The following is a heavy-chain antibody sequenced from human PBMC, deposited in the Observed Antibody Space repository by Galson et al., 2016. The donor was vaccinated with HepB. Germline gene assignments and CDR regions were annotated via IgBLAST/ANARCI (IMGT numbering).Heavy chain of an antibody. Sequence: SLRLSCAASGFTFSSYGMHWVRQAPGKGLEWVAVISYDGCNKYYADSVKGRFTISRDNSKNTLYLQMNSLRAEDTAVYYCAKRSIAAAGPHYYYMDVWGQGTLVTVSS. CDR3: AKRSIAAAGPHYYYMDV. D-gene: IGHD6-13*01. CDR2: ISYDGCNK. V-gene: IGHV3-30*18. CDR1: GFTFSSYG. J-gene: IGHJ6*03.